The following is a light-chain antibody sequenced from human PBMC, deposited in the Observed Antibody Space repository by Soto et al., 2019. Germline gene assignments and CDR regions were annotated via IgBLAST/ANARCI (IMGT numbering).Light chain of an antibody. CDR2: DAS. V-gene: IGKV1-13*02. CDR1: QGISSA. CDR3: QQFNSYPFT. J-gene: IGKJ3*01. Sequence: AIQLTQSPSSLSASVGDRVTITCRASQGISSALAWYQQKPGKAPKLLIYDASSLESGVPSRFSGGGSGTDFTLTISSLQPEEFATYYCQQFNSYPFTFGPGTKVDIK.